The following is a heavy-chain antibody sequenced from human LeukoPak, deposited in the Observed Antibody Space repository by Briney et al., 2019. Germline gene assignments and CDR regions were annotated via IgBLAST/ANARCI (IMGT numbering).Heavy chain of an antibody. CDR1: GFTFSSYW. D-gene: IGHD3-22*01. V-gene: IGHV3-7*01. CDR2: IKQDGSEK. CDR3: ARDYYDSSGYLDY. Sequence: PGGSLRLSCAASGFTFSSYWMSWVRQAPGKGLEWVANIKQDGSEKYYVDSVKGRSTISRDNAKNSLYLQMNSLRAEDTAVYYCARDYYDSSGYLDYWGQGTLVTVSS. J-gene: IGHJ4*02.